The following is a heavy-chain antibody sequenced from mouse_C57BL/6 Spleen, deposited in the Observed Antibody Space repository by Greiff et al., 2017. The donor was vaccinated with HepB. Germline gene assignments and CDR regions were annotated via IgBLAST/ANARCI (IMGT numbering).Heavy chain of an antibody. CDR3: TRNHYYGLDY. CDR1: GFTFSDYG. J-gene: IGHJ2*01. CDR2: ISSGSSTI. V-gene: IGHV5-17*01. Sequence: EVQLVESGGGLVKPGGSLKLSCAASGFTFSDYGMHWVRQAPEKGLEGVAYISSGSSTIYYADPVKGRFTISGDNAKNTLFLQMTSLRSEDTALYYCTRNHYYGLDYWGQGTTLTVSS. D-gene: IGHD1-1*01.